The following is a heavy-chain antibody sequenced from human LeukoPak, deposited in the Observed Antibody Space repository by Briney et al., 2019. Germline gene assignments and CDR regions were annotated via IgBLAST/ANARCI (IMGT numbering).Heavy chain of an antibody. Sequence: GGSLRLSCAASGFTFSSYGMHWVRQAPGKGLEWVAIIWYDGSNKYYSDSVKGRFTISRDNSENTLYLHMNSLTAEDTAVYYCARDGIDYWGQGTLVTVSS. J-gene: IGHJ4*02. CDR3: ARDGIDY. CDR2: IWYDGSNK. D-gene: IGHD1-26*01. CDR1: GFTFSSYG. V-gene: IGHV3-33*01.